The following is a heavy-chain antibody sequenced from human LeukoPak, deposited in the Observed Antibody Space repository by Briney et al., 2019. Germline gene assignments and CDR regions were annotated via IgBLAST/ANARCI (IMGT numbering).Heavy chain of an antibody. CDR1: GGSISSYY. CDR2: IYYSGST. Sequence: HSETLSLTCTVSGGSISSYYWSWIRQPPGKGLEWIGYIYYSGSTNYNPSLKSRVTISVDTSKNQFSLQLSSVTAADTAVYYCASNYTPYYFDYWDQGTLVTVFS. CDR3: ASNYTPYYFDY. V-gene: IGHV4-59*08. D-gene: IGHD1-7*01. J-gene: IGHJ4*02.